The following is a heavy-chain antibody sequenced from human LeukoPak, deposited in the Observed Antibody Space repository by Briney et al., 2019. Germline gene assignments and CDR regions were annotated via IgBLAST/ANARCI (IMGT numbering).Heavy chain of an antibody. D-gene: IGHD5-12*01. CDR1: GGSISSYY. CDR3: GRVRTGNTGSPEYFED. V-gene: IGHV4-59*01. Sequence: SETLSLTCSVSGGSISSYYWSWIRQPPGKGLEWIGYLFYSGNTNSNPSLKSRVTILADTSKNQFSLRLNSVTAADTAVYFCGRVRTGNTGSPEYFEDWGQDTLVTVSS. J-gene: IGHJ1*01. CDR2: LFYSGNT.